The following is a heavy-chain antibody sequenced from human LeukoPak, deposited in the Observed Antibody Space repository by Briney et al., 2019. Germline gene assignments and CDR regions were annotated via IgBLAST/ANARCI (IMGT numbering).Heavy chain of an antibody. CDR3: ARDGSPYCSSTSCYMGDYYYMDV. D-gene: IGHD2-2*01. CDR1: GYSISSGYY. J-gene: IGHJ6*03. Sequence: SETLSLTCAVSGYSISSGYYWGWIRQPPGKGLEWIGSIYHSGSTYYNPSLKSRVTISVDTSKNQFSLKLSSVTAADTAVYYCARDGSPYCSSTSCYMGDYYYMDVWGKGTTVTVSS. V-gene: IGHV4-38-2*02. CDR2: IYHSGST.